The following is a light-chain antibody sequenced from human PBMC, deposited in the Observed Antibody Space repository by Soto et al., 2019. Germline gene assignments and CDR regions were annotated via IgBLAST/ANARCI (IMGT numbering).Light chain of an antibody. J-gene: IGKJ1*01. CDR3: QQYGSSGT. CDR1: QNIHTN. V-gene: IGKV3-20*01. Sequence: TKNPSALCGSRGERATRWCRSGQNIHTNLAWYQQKPGQAPRLLIYGASNRATGIPDRFSGSGSGTDFTLTISRLEPEDFAVYYCQQYGSSGTFGQGTKVDI. CDR2: GAS.